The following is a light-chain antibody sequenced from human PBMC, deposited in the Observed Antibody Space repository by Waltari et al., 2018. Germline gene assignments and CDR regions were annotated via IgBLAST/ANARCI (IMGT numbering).Light chain of an antibody. V-gene: IGLV2-23*01. CDR3: CSYAGSNTWV. CDR1: SSDVGSYNL. CDR2: EGS. Sequence: QSALTQPASVSGSPGQSITISCTGTSSDVGSYNLVSWYQHHPGKAPKIMIYEGSKRPSGVSNRFSGSKSGNTASLTISGLQAEDEADYYCCSYAGSNTWVFGEGTKLTVL. J-gene: IGLJ3*02.